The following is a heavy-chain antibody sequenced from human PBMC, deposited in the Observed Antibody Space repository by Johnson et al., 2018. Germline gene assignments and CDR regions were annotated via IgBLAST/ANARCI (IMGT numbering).Heavy chain of an antibody. V-gene: IGHV3-30*18. Sequence: QVQLVESGGGVVQPGRSLRLSCAASGFTFSDYAMHWVRLAPGKGRAWVAVISFDGVNQSYADSLTGRFTISRDNSKNPLFLQMTSLRADDMAVYYCTKVQQTPTIRSRDAFDIWGQGTVVTVSS. CDR1: GFTFSDYA. D-gene: IGHD5-24*01. CDR2: ISFDGVNQ. CDR3: TKVQQTPTIRSRDAFDI. J-gene: IGHJ3*02.